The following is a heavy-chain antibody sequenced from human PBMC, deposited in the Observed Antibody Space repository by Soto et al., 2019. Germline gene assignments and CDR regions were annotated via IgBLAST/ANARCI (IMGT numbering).Heavy chain of an antibody. CDR3: AKSVGATNDYGMDV. CDR1: GFTFSSYA. CDR2: ISGSGGST. J-gene: IGHJ6*02. V-gene: IGHV3-23*01. Sequence: SLRLSCAASGFTFSSYAMSWVRQAPGKGLEWVSAISGSGGSTYYADSVKGRFTISRDNSKNTLYLQMNSLRAEDTAVYYCAKSVGATNDYGMDVWGQGTTVTVSS. D-gene: IGHD1-26*01.